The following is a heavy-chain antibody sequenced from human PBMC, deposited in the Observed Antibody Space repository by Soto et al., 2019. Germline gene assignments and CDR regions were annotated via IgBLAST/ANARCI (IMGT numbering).Heavy chain of an antibody. Sequence: EVQLLESGGGLVQPGGSLRLSCAGSGFTFINYAMHWVRQAPGKGLEWVSSSSGGGDATFFADSVSGRFTISRDNSKNTVTLQMNSLGVDDTAVYYCARKILESTSSPNYWYFDLWGRGTLVTVSS. CDR3: ARKILESTSSPNYWYFDL. J-gene: IGHJ2*01. D-gene: IGHD2-2*01. CDR2: SSGGGDAT. CDR1: GFTFINYA. V-gene: IGHV3-23*01.